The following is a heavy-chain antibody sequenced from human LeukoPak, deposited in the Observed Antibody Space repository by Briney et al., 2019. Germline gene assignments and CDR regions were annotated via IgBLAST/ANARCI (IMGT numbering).Heavy chain of an antibody. CDR3: ARVRGPTLKTCYMDV. CDR1: DFTFTEYS. J-gene: IGHJ6*03. CDR2: ISDSSDRSSTI. D-gene: IGHD3-10*01. V-gene: IGHV3-48*04. Sequence: PGGSLTLSCAASDFTFTEYSITWVRQPPAQGLERVSFISDSSDRSSTIHYADSVKGRFTISRDNAERSVYLQMNSLRADDTAVYYCARVRGPTLKTCYMDVWGTGTTVTVSS.